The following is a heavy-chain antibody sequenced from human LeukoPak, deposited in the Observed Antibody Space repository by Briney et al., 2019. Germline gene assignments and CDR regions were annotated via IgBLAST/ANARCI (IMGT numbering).Heavy chain of an antibody. J-gene: IGHJ4*02. D-gene: IGHD6-6*01. CDR3: ARVTTQKGGSSPNY. Sequence: GASLKVSCKASGYTFTGPYIHWMRQAPGQGLEWMGWMNPNSGNTGYAQKFQGRVTITRNTSISTAYMELSSLRSEDTAVYYCARVTTQKGGSSPNYWGQGTLVTVSS. CDR2: MNPNSGNT. V-gene: IGHV1-8*03. CDR1: GYTFTGPY.